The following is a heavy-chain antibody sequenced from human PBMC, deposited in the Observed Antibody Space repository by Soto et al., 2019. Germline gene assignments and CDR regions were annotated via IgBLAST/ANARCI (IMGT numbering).Heavy chain of an antibody. CDR3: ARDPMETGWFDP. CDR2: ISYDGSNK. CDR1: GFTFSSYA. D-gene: IGHD1-1*01. J-gene: IGHJ5*02. Sequence: PGGSLRLSCAASGFTFSSYAMHWVRQAPGKGLEWVAVISYDGSNKYYADSVKGRFTISRDNSKNTLYLQMNSLRAEDTAVYYCARDPMETGWFDPWGQGTLVTVSS. V-gene: IGHV3-30-3*01.